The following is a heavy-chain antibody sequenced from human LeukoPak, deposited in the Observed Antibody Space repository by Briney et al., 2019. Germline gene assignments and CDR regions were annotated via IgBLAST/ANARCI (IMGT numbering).Heavy chain of an antibody. CDR3: ARDIVVPEGYYYYYYGMDV. Sequence: GGSLRLSCAASGLTLSSYGMHWVRQAPGKGLEWVTVIWYDGSNKYYADSVKGRFTISRDNSKNTLYLQMNSLRAEDTAVYYCARDIVVPEGYYYYYYGMDVWGKGTTVTVSS. CDR1: GLTLSSYG. D-gene: IGHD2-15*01. V-gene: IGHV3-33*01. J-gene: IGHJ6*04. CDR2: IWYDGSNK.